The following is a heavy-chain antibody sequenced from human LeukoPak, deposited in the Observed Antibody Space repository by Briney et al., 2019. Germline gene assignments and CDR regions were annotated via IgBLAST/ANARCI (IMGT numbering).Heavy chain of an antibody. D-gene: IGHD2-8*01. CDR2: IYYSGST. V-gene: IGHV4-39*07. CDR3: ARENGGSLYYFDY. CDR1: GGSISSSSDY. Sequence: SEALSLTCTVSGGSISSSSDYWGWIRQPPGKGLEWIGSIYYSGSTYYNPSLKSRVTISVDTSNNQFSLKLSSVTAADTAVYYCARENGGSLYYFDYWGQGTLVTVSS. J-gene: IGHJ4*02.